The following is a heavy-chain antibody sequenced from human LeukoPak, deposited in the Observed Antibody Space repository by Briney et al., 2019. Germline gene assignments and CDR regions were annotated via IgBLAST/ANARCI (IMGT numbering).Heavy chain of an antibody. Sequence: PSETLSLTCTVSGGSISNYYWNWIRQPPGKGLEWIGHIYFSGSTNYNPSLKSRVTISVDTSKNQFSLNLKSVTAADTAVYYCARSSSSWYGLSHYYYMDVWGKGTTVTVSS. J-gene: IGHJ6*03. V-gene: IGHV4-59*08. CDR2: IYFSGST. CDR3: ARSSSSWYGLSHYYYMDV. CDR1: GGSISNYY. D-gene: IGHD6-13*01.